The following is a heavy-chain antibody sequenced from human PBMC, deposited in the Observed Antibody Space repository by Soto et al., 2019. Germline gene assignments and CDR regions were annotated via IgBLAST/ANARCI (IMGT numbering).Heavy chain of an antibody. CDR2: IFSNDEK. Sequence: QVTVKESGPVLVKPTEPLTLTCTVSGFSLSNAGLGVSWIRQPPGKALEWLAHIFSNDEKSYSTSLKSRLTISKDTPKSQVVLIMTNMDPVDTATYYCASTYSTSWYWFDPWGQGTLVTVSS. CDR1: GFSLSNAGLG. V-gene: IGHV2-26*04. D-gene: IGHD6-13*01. J-gene: IGHJ5*02. CDR3: ASTYSTSWYWFDP.